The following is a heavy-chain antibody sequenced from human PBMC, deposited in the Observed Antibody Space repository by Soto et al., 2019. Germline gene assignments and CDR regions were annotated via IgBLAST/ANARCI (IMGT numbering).Heavy chain of an antibody. CDR3: ASQYYYDSSGSQTFDY. CDR1: GDTISTGGYT. V-gene: IGHV4-30-2*02. CDR2: TYHSGNP. J-gene: IGHJ4*02. D-gene: IGHD3-22*01. Sequence: SETLSLTCDVSGDTISTGGYTWAWIRQPPGKALEWIGHTYHSGNPYYNPSLKSRVTLSVDTSKNQFSLKLSSVTAADTAVYYCASQYYYDSSGSQTFDYWGQGTQVTVSS.